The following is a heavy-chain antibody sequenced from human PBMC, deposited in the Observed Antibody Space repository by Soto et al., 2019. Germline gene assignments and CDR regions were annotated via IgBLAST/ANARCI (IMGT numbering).Heavy chain of an antibody. CDR1: GGSICSGDYY. J-gene: IGHJ5*02. D-gene: IGHD4-17*01. V-gene: IGHV4-30-4*01. Sequence: QVQLQESGPGLVKPSQTLSLTCTVSGGSICSGDYYWSWIRQPPGKGLEWIGYIYYSGSTYYNPSLKSRVTISVDTSKNQFSLTLSSETAADTAVYYCARTNGDLNNNWFDPWGQGTLVTVSS. CDR3: ARTNGDLNNNWFDP. CDR2: IYYSGST.